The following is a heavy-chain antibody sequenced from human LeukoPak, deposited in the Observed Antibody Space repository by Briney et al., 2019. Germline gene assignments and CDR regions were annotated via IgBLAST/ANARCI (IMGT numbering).Heavy chain of an antibody. CDR1: GFTFSDYY. CDR2: IYRDGSNT. Sequence: GGSLRLSCAASGFTFSDYYMSWIRQAPGKGLVWVSRIYRDGSNTDYADSVKGRFIISRDNVKNTLYLQMNSLRADDTAVYYCARDGDAYNFDFWGQGALVTVSS. J-gene: IGHJ4*02. V-gene: IGHV3-74*01. D-gene: IGHD5-24*01. CDR3: ARDGDAYNFDF.